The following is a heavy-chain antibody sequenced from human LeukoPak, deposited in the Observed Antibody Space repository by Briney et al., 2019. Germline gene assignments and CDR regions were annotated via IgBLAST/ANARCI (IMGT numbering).Heavy chain of an antibody. CDR3: ARSLPYGTTWYGRSDF. J-gene: IGHJ4*02. Sequence: GGSLRLSRAASGFPFNPYWMTWVRQAPGKGLEWVANIRQDGDTKYYVDSVKGRFTISRDNAMNSLYLQMNSLRAEDTAIYYCARSLPYGTTWYGRSDFWGQGTLVTVSS. D-gene: IGHD6-13*01. CDR1: GFPFNPYW. CDR2: IRQDGDTK. V-gene: IGHV3-7*03.